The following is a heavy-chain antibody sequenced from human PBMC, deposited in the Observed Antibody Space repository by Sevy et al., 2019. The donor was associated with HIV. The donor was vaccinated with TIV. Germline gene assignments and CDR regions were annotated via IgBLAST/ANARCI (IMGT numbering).Heavy chain of an antibody. J-gene: IGHJ6*02. CDR2: IYYSGRT. CDR1: DDSISTQY. CDR3: ARPSPEYYYGMDV. Sequence: SETLSLTCSVSDDSISTQYWSWIRQPPGKGLEWIGYIYYSGRTNYNPSLKSRVNILVDRTKNQFSLKLSSVTAADTAVYYCARPSPEYYYGMDVWGQGTTVTVSS. V-gene: IGHV4-59*11.